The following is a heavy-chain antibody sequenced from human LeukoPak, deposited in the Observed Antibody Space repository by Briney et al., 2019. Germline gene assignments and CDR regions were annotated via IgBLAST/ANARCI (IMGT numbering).Heavy chain of an antibody. Sequence: PGGSLRLSCAASGFTLSTYGVHWVRQAPGKGLEWVAFIRYDGNNKYYADSVKGRFTISRDNSKNTLYLQMNSLRAEDTAVYYCAKDQCPYYDFWSAHNYWGQGTLVTVSS. CDR2: IRYDGNNK. CDR3: AKDQCPYYDFWSAHNY. D-gene: IGHD3-3*01. CDR1: GFTLSTYG. J-gene: IGHJ4*02. V-gene: IGHV3-30*02.